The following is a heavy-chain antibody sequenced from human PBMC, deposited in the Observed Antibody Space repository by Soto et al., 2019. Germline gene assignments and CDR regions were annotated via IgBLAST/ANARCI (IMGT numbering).Heavy chain of an antibody. CDR2: IYHTVNT. D-gene: IGHD2-15*01. CDR1: GVSIGSHF. V-gene: IGHV4-59*11. J-gene: IGHJ3*02. CDR3: ARLKYTVVTALDI. Sequence: QVQLQESGPRLVKPSETLSLTCSVSGVSIGSHFWSWIRQAPGKGPELVGYIYHTVNTNYNPALKSRVTISMDTSENQLALPLSSVAAADTAVYYCARLKYTVVTALDIWGQGTMVTVSS.